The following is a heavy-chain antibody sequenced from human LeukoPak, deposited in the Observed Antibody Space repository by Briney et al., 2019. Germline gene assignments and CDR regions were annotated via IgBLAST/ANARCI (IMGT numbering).Heavy chain of an antibody. CDR1: GFNFGEYA. D-gene: IGHD1-26*01. J-gene: IGHJ4*02. V-gene: IGHV3-49*04. Sequence: GGSLRLSCTGSGFNFGEYAMNWVRQAPGKGLEWVGLITSKDSGGTAEDAASVRSIFTTAPDDSKSIPYLQFNSPKSEDTAVYFCTREVERGGSSWGGDYWGQGTLVTVSS. CDR2: ITSKDSGGTA. CDR3: TREVERGGSSWGGDY.